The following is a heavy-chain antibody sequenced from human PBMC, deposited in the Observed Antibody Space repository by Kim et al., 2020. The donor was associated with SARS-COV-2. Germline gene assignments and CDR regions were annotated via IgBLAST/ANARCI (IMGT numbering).Heavy chain of an antibody. D-gene: IGHD3-10*01. V-gene: IGHV1-69*01. J-gene: IGHJ4*02. Sequence: ANDAQKFQGRVTITADESTSTAYMEVSSLRSEDTAVYYCAREDGSGGVDYWGQGTLVTVSS. CDR2: A. CDR3: AREDGSGGVDY.